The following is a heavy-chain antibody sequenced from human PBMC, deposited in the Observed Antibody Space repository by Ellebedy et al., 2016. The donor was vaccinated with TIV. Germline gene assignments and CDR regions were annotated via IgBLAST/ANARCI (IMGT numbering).Heavy chain of an antibody. CDR3: AKNAYGSRSHFFFQY. J-gene: IGHJ4*02. CDR2: ISGDGYST. D-gene: IGHD3-10*01. CDR1: GLTFSSSA. V-gene: IGHV3-23*01. Sequence: GGSLRLSXAASGLTFSSSAMSWVRQAPGGGLEWVSFISGDGYSTYYADSVKGRYTISRDDSKSTVFLHMSGLRAGDTAIYYCAKNAYGSRSHFFFQYWGQGALVTVSS.